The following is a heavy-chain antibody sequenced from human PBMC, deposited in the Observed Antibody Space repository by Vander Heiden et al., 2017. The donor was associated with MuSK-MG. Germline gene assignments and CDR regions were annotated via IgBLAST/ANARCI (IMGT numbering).Heavy chain of an antibody. CDR1: GFSLSTSGVG. Sequence: QITLKESGPTLVKPTQTLTLTCTFSGFSLSTSGVGVGWIRQPPGKALEWLALIYWDDDKRYSPSLKSRLTITKDTSKNQVVLTMTNMDPVDTATYYCARVLVSLVGNYYYGMDVWGQGTTVTVSS. CDR2: IYWDDDK. CDR3: ARVLVSLVGNYYYGMDV. V-gene: IGHV2-5*02. D-gene: IGHD1-26*01. J-gene: IGHJ6*02.